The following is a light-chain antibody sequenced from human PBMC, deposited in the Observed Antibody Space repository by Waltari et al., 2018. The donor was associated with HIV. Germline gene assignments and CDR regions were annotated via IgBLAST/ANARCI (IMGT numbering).Light chain of an antibody. CDR1: SSNIGAGYD. CDR3: QSYDSSLSGSWV. V-gene: IGLV1-40*01. CDR2: GNN. J-gene: IGLJ3*02. Sequence: QSVLTQPPSVSGAPGQRVTFSCTGSSSNIGAGYDVHWYQQLPGTAPKLLIYGNNNRPSGVPDRFSGSKSGTSASLAITGLQADDEADYYCQSYDSSLSGSWVFVGGTKLTVL.